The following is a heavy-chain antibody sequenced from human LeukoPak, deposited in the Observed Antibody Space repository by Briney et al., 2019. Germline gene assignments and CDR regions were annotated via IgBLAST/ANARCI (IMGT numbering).Heavy chain of an antibody. CDR2: IYSGGAI. CDR3: ARRPGN. J-gene: IGHJ4*02. V-gene: IGHV3-53*01. CDR1: GFAVGRNY. Sequence: GGSLRRSCVASGFAVGRNYMSWVRQAPGKGLEWVSLIYSGGAIRYADSVKGRFTISRDSSKNTLFLQMNDLTVEDTARYYCARRPGNWGQGILVTVSS. D-gene: IGHD1-14*01.